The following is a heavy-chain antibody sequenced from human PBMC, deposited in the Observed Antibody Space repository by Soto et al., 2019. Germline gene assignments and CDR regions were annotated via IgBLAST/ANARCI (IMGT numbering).Heavy chain of an antibody. J-gene: IGHJ4*02. D-gene: IGHD3-16*01. CDR1: GGSISSYY. CDR2: IYYSGST. CDR3: ARLWGKEYYFDY. V-gene: IGHV4-59*08. Sequence: QVQLQESGPGLVKPSETLSLTCTVSGGSISSYYWSWIRQPPGKGLEWIGYIYYSGSTNYNPSLKSRVTISVDTSKNQFSLKLSSVTAADTAVYYCARLWGKEYYFDYWGQGTLVTVSS.